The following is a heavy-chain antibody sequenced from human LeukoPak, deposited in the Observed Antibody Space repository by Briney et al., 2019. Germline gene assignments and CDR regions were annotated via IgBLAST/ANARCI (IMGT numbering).Heavy chain of an antibody. CDR2: IKQDGSEK. CDR1: VLTFIRNW. CDR3: AIIGYSSSFFDY. D-gene: IGHD6-6*01. J-gene: IGHJ4*02. V-gene: IGHV3-7*01. Sequence: GGSLRLSCAAPVLTFIRNWMSTGRQAPGKGLEWVANIKQDGSEKHYVDSLKGRFTISRDNAKNSVYLQMSSLRVEDTALYYCAIIGYSSSFFDYWGQGTLVTVSS.